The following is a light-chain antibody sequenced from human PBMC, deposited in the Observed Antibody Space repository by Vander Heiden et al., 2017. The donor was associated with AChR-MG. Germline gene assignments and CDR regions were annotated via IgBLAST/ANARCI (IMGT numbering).Light chain of an antibody. V-gene: IGKV3-15*01. Sequence: EIVLTQPPATLSVSPGERATLSCRASQSVSSNLAWYQQKPGQAPRLLIYGASNRATGIPARFSGSGSGTEFTLTISSLQSEDFAVYYCQQDNNWPLFGGGTKVEIK. CDR2: GAS. CDR1: QSVSSN. J-gene: IGKJ4*01. CDR3: QQDNNWPL.